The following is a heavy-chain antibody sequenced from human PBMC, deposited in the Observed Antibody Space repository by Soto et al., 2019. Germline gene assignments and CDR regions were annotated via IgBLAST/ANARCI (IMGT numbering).Heavy chain of an antibody. Sequence: SENLSLTCTVSGGSISSSSYYWGWIRQPPGKGLEWIGSIYYSGSTYYNPSLKSRVTISVDTSKNQFSLKLSSVTAAVTAVYYCAREHNWNYCREGYYFDYWGQGTLVTVSS. J-gene: IGHJ4*02. D-gene: IGHD1-7*01. V-gene: IGHV4-39*07. CDR1: GGSISSSSYY. CDR3: AREHNWNYCREGYYFDY. CDR2: IYYSGST.